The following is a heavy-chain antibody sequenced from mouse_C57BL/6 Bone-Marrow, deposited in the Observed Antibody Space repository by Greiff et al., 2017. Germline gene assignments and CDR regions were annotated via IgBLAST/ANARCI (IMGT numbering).Heavy chain of an antibody. Sequence: EVQLQQSGAELVRPGASVKLSCTASGFNIKDDYMHWVKQRPEQGLEWIGWIDPENGDTEYASKFQGKATITADTSSNTAYLQLSSLTSEDTAVYYCTTSYDYDGAWFAYWGQGTLVTVSA. CDR2: IDPENGDT. D-gene: IGHD2-4*01. CDR1: GFNIKDDY. V-gene: IGHV14-4*01. CDR3: TTSYDYDGAWFAY. J-gene: IGHJ3*01.